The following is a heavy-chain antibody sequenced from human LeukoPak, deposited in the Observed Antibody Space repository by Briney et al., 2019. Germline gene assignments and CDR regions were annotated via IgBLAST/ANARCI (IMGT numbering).Heavy chain of an antibody. J-gene: IGHJ4*02. CDR3: ARAIAAAGPYYFDY. Sequence: GGCLRLSCAASGFTFSSYAMHWVRQAPGKGLEWVAVISYDGSNKYYADSVKGRFTISRDNSKNTLYLQMNSLRAEDTAVYYCARAIAAAGPYYFDYWGQGTLVTVSS. V-gene: IGHV3-30*04. D-gene: IGHD6-13*01. CDR1: GFTFSSYA. CDR2: ISYDGSNK.